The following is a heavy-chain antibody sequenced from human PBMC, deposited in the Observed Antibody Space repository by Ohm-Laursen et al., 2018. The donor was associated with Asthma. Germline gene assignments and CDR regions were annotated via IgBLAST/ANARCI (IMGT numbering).Heavy chain of an antibody. CDR2: IDTYGSGA. CDR1: GFTFTDYW. V-gene: IGHV3-74*01. D-gene: IGHD1-26*01. Sequence: SLRLSCSASGFTFTDYWMHWVRQAPGKGLVWVARIDTYGSGAIYADSVKGRFTISRDNARNTVYLQMNSLRAEDTALYYCARIGPEWELPGREYSLIHWGQGTLVTVSS. CDR3: ARIGPEWELPGREYSLIH. J-gene: IGHJ1*01.